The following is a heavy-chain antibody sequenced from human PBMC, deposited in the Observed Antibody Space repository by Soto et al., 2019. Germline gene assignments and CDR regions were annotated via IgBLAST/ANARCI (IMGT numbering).Heavy chain of an antibody. CDR3: ARVMVRGVIGYYYYGMDV. D-gene: IGHD3-10*01. J-gene: IGHJ6*02. CDR2: INPSGGST. CDR1: GYTFTSYY. V-gene: IGHV1-46*03. Sequence: ASVKVSCKASGYTFTSYYINWVRQAPGQGLEWMGIINPSGGSTSYAQKFQGRVTMTRDTSTSTVYMELSSLRSEDTAVYYCARVMVRGVIGYYYYGMDVWGQGTTVTVSS.